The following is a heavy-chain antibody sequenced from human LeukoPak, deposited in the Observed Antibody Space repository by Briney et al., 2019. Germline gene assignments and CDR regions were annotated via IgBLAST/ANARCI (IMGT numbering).Heavy chain of an antibody. CDR1: GFTFSSYG. J-gene: IGHJ3*02. CDR3: ARGAYGSGAYHDFDI. D-gene: IGHD3-10*01. V-gene: IGHV3-33*01. CDR2: IWYDGSNK. Sequence: GGSLRLSCAASGFTFSSYGMHWVRQALGKGLEWVAVIWYDGSNKYYVDSVKGRFTISRDNSKNTLYLQMNSLRAEDTAVYYCARGAYGSGAYHDFDIWGQGTMVTVSS.